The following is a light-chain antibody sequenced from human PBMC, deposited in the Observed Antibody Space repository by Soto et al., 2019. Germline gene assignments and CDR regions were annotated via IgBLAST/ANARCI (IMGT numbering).Light chain of an antibody. CDR3: QQYNEWPLT. V-gene: IGKV3-15*01. CDR1: QSVSNN. Sequence: EIVMTQSPATLSVSPGERATLSCRASQSVSNNVAWDQQKPGQAPRLLIYHAATRPTGIPARFSGSASGTAVTLTISSLQSEDFAAYYCQQYNEWPLTFGGGTKVEIK. J-gene: IGKJ4*01. CDR2: HAA.